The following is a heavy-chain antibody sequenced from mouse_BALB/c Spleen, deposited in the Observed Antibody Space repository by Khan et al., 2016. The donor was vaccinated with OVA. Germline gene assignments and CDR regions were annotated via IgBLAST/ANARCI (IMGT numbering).Heavy chain of an antibody. D-gene: IGHD1-1*01. CDR1: GYSFTSCYA. V-gene: IGHV3-2*02. CDR2: ITYSGVT. Sequence: VQLKESGPGLVKPSQSLSLTCTVTGYSFTSCYACNWIRQFPGNQLEWIGYITYSGVTSYTPSLKSRISITRDTSKNQFFLHFTSVTTEDNTPYIKSGISINRSTSKNPIYLNVESVNTADNAHEYCAKRNYYGYCFKYWGQGTTLTVSA. J-gene: IGHJ2*01. CDR3: SGISINRSTSKNPIYLNVESVNTADNAHEYCAKRNYYGYCFKY.